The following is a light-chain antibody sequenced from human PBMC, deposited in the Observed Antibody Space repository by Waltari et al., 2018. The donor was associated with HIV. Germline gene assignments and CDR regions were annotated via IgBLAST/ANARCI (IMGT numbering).Light chain of an antibody. CDR3: QQYYSTPHT. V-gene: IGKV4-1*01. Sequence: DIVMTQSPDSLAVSLGERATINCKSSQSVLYSSNNKNYLAWYQQKPGQPPNLLIYWASTRESGVPDRFICSGSGTDFTLTISSLQAEDVAVYYCQQYYSTPHTFGQGTKLEIK. J-gene: IGKJ2*01. CDR1: QSVLYSSNNKNY. CDR2: WAS.